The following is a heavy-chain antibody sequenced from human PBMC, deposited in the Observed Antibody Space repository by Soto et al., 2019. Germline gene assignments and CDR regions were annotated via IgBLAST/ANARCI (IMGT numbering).Heavy chain of an antibody. CDR2: IHYSGIT. CDR3: ARHSGVSGTLSYYFDP. D-gene: IGHD1-26*01. CDR1: GGSIGSYH. V-gene: IGHV4-59*08. J-gene: IGHJ4*02. Sequence: PSETLSITCTVSGGSIGSYHWSWIRQPPGKGLEWIGYIHYSGITNYNPSLKSRVTISVDTSKNQFSLKLSSVTAADTAVYYCARHSGVSGTLSYYFDPCGQRTPVTVSS.